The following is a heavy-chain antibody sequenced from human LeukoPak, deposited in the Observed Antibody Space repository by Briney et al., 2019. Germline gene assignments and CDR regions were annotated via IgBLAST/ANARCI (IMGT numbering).Heavy chain of an antibody. J-gene: IGHJ6*02. CDR1: GGTFSSYA. D-gene: IGHD1-1*01. V-gene: IGHV1-69*01. CDR2: IIPIFGTA. Sequence: SVKVSCKASGGTFSSYAISWVRQAPGQRLEWMGGIIPIFGTANYAQKFQGRVTITADESTSTAYMELSSLRSEDTAVYYCARVGLERRLGRHNYYYYGMDVWGQGTTVTVSS. CDR3: ARVGLERRLGRHNYYYYGMDV.